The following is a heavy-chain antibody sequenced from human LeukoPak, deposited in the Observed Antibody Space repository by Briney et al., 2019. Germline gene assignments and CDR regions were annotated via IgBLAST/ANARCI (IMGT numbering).Heavy chain of an antibody. CDR2: ISGSGGST. J-gene: IGHJ4*02. V-gene: IGHV3-23*01. D-gene: IGHD5-12*01. Sequence: GGSLRLSCAASGFTFSSYAMSWVRQAPGKGLEWVAAISGSGGSTYYPDSVKGRFTISRDNSKNTLYMQMNSLRAEDTAVYYCAKGDKYSGYDFYGHLDYWGQGTLVTVSS. CDR3: AKGDKYSGYDFYGHLDY. CDR1: GFTFSSYA.